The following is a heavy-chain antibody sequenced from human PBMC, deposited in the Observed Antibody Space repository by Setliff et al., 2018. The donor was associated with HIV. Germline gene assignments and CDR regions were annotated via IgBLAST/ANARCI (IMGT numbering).Heavy chain of an antibody. CDR1: GGSISGYY. J-gene: IGHJ6*03. CDR3: ARQWAERVMDV. CDR2: IYHSGST. V-gene: IGHV4-59*08. D-gene: IGHD1-26*01. Sequence: SETLSLTCTVSGGSISGYYWNWIRLPPGKGLEWLAYIYHSGSTNYNPSLKSRAAISVDRSKRHFFLKLRSVTAADTAVYYCARQWAERVMDVWGNGTTVTSP.